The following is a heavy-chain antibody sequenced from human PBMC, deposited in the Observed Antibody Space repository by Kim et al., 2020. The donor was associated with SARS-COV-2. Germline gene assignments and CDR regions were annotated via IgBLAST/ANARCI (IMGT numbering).Heavy chain of an antibody. CDR1: GGSFSGYY. CDR3: ARGRYQWLVQAGGFDY. Sequence: SETLSLTCAVYGGSFSGYYWSWIRQPPGKGLEWIGEINHSGSTNYNPSLKSRVTISVDTSKNQFSLKLSSVTAADTAVYYCARGRYQWLVQAGGFDYWG. D-gene: IGHD6-19*01. CDR2: INHSGST. J-gene: IGHJ4*01. V-gene: IGHV4-34*01.